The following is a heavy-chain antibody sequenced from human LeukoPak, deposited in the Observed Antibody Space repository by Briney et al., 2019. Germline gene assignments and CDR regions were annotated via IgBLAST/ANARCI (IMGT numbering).Heavy chain of an antibody. Sequence: SVKVSCKASGDNFRGYALSWVRQAPGQGLEWMGGIIPVFGAGDSAQKFRDRVTITADEATSTVYMEISSLRSEDTAVYFCATDYFGSGSWGAAFDIWGRGTMLTVSS. J-gene: IGHJ3*02. V-gene: IGHV1-69*13. CDR2: IIPVFGAG. D-gene: IGHD3-10*01. CDR1: GDNFRGYA. CDR3: ATDYFGSGSWGAAFDI.